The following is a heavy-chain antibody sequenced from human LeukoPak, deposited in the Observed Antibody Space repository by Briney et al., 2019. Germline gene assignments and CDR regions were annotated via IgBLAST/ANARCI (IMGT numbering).Heavy chain of an antibody. CDR2: INPNSGGT. J-gene: IGHJ6*02. Sequence: ASVKVSCKASGYTFTGYYMHWVRQAPGQGLEWMGWINPNSGGTNYAQKFQGWVTMTRDTSISTAYMELSGLRSDDTAVYYCARDRVAAAGDYYYYYGMDVWGQGTTVTVSS. CDR3: ARDRVAAAGDYYYYYGMDV. CDR1: GYTFTGYY. D-gene: IGHD6-13*01. V-gene: IGHV1-2*04.